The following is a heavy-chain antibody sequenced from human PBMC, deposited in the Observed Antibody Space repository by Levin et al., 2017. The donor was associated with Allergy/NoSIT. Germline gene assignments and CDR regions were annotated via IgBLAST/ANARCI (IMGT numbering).Heavy chain of an antibody. CDR3: ASHQLLFPLA. CDR2: IKSKTDGGTP. Sequence: GGSLRLSRAASGFTFSNAWMSWVRQAPGKGLEWVGRIKSKTDGGTPDYAAPVKDRFTISRDDSKNTLYLQMNSLKTEDTAVYYCASHQLLFPLAWGQGTLVTVSS. J-gene: IGHJ4*02. CDR1: GFTFSNAW. D-gene: IGHD2-2*01. V-gene: IGHV3-15*01.